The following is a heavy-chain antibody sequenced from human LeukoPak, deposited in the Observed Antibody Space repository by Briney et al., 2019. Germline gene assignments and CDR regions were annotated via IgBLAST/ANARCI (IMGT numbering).Heavy chain of an antibody. CDR2: INIGGTNT. CDR3: ATVGPGFNT. J-gene: IGHJ4*02. CDR1: GFTFNDYY. Sequence: PGGSLRLSCAASGFTFNDYYMSWIRQAPGKGLEWLSYINIGGTNTHYADSVKGRFTISRDNAKKSLYLEMNNLRAEDTAVYYCATVGPGFNTGGQGVLAPVS. D-gene: IGHD3-10*01. V-gene: IGHV3-11*01.